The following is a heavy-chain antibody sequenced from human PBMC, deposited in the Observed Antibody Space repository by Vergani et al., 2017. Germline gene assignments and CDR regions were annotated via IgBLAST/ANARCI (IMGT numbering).Heavy chain of an antibody. CDR1: GFTFSSYA. CDR3: ARRYEYVWGSYRYTLPFDY. J-gene: IGHJ4*02. D-gene: IGHD3-16*02. CDR2: IKQDGSEK. V-gene: IGHV3-7*01. Sequence: EVQLLESGGGLVQPGGSLRLSCAASGFTFSSYAMSWVRQAPGKGLEWVANIKQDGSEKYYVDSVKGRFTISRDNAKNSLYLQMNSLRAEDTAVYYCARRYEYVWGSYRYTLPFDYWGQGTLVTVSS.